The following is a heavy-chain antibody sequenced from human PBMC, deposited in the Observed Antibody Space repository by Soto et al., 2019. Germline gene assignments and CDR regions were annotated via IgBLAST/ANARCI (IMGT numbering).Heavy chain of an antibody. V-gene: IGHV3-21*01. D-gene: IGHD2-21*02. Sequence: GGSLRLSCAASGFTFSSYSMNWVRQAPGKGLEWVSSISSSSSYIYYADLVKGRFTISRDNAKNSLYLQMNSLRAEDTAVYYCARGTRGTSYCGGDCSRDYFDYWGQGTLVTVSS. CDR1: GFTFSSYS. CDR3: ARGTRGTSYCGGDCSRDYFDY. J-gene: IGHJ4*02. CDR2: ISSSSSYI.